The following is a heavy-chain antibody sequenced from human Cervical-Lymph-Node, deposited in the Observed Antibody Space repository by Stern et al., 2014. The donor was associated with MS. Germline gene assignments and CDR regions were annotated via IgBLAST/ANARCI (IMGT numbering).Heavy chain of an antibody. CDR1: GGNFNVYA. V-gene: IGHV1-69*01. J-gene: IGHJ6*02. Sequence: VQLVESGAEVKKPGSAVKISCKASGGNFNVYAINWLRQAPGQGLEWMGGIIPLIGTANYAQKFQGRVTITADGSTRSSSMQLSSLRYDDTAVYYCARDGRHTLHYGLDVWGQGTTVTVSS. CDR3: ARDGRHTLHYGLDV. CDR2: IIPLIGTA.